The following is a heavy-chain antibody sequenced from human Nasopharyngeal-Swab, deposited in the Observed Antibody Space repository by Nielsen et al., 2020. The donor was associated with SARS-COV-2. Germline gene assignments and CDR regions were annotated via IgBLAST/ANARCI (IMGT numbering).Heavy chain of an antibody. CDR2: IYYSGST. J-gene: IGHJ6*03. D-gene: IGHD3-10*01. CDR3: ARDRFPGGYYYYYMDV. Sequence: SETLSLTCTVSGGSISSYYWSWIRQPPGKGLEWIGYIYYSGSTNYNPSLKSRVTISVDTSKNQFSLKLSSVTAADTAVYYCARDRFPGGYYYYYMDVWGKGTTVTVSS. V-gene: IGHV4-59*01. CDR1: GGSISSYY.